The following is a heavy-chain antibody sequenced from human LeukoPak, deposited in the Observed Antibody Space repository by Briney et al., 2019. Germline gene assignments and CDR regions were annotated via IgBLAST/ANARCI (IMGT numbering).Heavy chain of an antibody. CDR1: GFTFNTYT. Sequence: GGSLRLSCAASGFTFNTYTMNWVRQAPGKGLEWVSCISSSSSYMYYADSVRGRFTISRDNAKRSLYLQMNSLRAEDTAVYYCAPQLWDPPGHWGQGTLVIVSS. D-gene: IGHD3-16*01. J-gene: IGHJ4*02. V-gene: IGHV3-21*04. CDR3: APQLWDPPGH. CDR2: ISSSSSYM.